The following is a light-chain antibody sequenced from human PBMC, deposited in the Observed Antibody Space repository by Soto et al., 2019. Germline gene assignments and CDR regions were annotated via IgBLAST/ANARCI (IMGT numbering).Light chain of an antibody. CDR2: EVS. J-gene: IGLJ1*01. V-gene: IGLV2-14*01. CDR3: SSYTSSSTLAV. Sequence: QSVLTQPPSVSGAPGQRVTISCTGSSSNFGAGYDVHWYQQHPGKAPKLMIYEVSNRPSGVSNRFSGSKSGNTASLTISGLQAEDEADYYCSSYTSSSTLAVLGTGTKVTVL. CDR1: SSNFGAGYD.